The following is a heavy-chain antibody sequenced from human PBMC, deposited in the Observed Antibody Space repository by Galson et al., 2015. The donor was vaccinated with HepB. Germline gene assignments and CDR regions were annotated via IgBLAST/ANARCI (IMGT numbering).Heavy chain of an antibody. Sequence: SVKVSCKASGGTFSSYTISWVRQAPGQGLEWMGRIIPILGIANYAQKFQGRVTITADKSTSTAYMELSSLRSEDTAVYYCARDRREDSSSWYPDAFDIWGQGTMVTVSS. CDR3: ARDRREDSSSWYPDAFDI. CDR2: IIPILGIA. D-gene: IGHD6-13*01. J-gene: IGHJ3*02. CDR1: GGTFSSYT. V-gene: IGHV1-69*04.